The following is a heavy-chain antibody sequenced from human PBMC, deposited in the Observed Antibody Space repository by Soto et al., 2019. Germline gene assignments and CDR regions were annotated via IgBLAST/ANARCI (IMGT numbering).Heavy chain of an antibody. V-gene: IGHV4-31*03. D-gene: IGHD2-2*03. CDR3: AGERELYCYGYVGWFDP. CDR1: GGSISSGGYS. J-gene: IGHJ5*02. Sequence: QVQLQESGPGLVKPSQTLSLTCTVSGGSISSGGYSWTWIRQHPGKGLEWIGYIHYSGSTDYNPSLQSRITISADTTKNQFSLKLNSVTAAATAVYYCAGERELYCYGYVGWFDPWGQGILVTVSS. CDR2: IHYSGST.